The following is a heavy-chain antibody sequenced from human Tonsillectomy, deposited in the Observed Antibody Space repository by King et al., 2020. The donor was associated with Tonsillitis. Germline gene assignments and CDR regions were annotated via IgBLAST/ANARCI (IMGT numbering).Heavy chain of an antibody. J-gene: IGHJ6*03. CDR2: IDPSDSYT. CDR3: ARQGERNWNYGNDYYYYYMDV. V-gene: IGHV5-10-1*03. Sequence: VQLVESGPEVKKPGESLRISCKGSGYSFTSYWISWVRQMPGKGLEWMGRIDPSDSYTNYSPSFQGHVTISADKSITTAYLQGSSLKASDTAMYYCARQGERNWNYGNDYYYYYMDVWGKGTTVTVSS. D-gene: IGHD1-7*01. CDR1: GYSFTSYW.